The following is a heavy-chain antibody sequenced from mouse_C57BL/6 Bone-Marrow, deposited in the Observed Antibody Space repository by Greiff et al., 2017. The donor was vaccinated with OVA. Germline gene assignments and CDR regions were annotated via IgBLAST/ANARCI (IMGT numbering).Heavy chain of an antibody. CDR3: VRAIYYGNYAGAMDY. V-gene: IGHV10-3*01. CDR1: GFTFTTYA. J-gene: IGHJ4*01. Sequence: EVKLVESGGGLVQPKGSLKLSCAASGFTFTTYAMHWVRQAPGKGLEWVARIRSKSSDYATYYADSVKDRFTISRDDSQSMLYRQMNNLKTEDTAMYYCVRAIYYGNYAGAMDYWGQGTSVTVSS. CDR2: IRSKSSDYAT. D-gene: IGHD2-1*01.